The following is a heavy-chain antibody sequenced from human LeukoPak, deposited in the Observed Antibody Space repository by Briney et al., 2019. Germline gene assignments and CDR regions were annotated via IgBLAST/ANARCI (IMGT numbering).Heavy chain of an antibody. Sequence: GGSLRLSCAASGFTFSSYAMTWVRHAPGKGLEWVSTISAGGDTTSYADSVKGHFTISRDNSKNTLYLQMNSLRAEDTAVYYSAKGIYGDYGFFDYWGQGTLVTVSS. D-gene: IGHD4-17*01. V-gene: IGHV3-23*01. CDR1: GFTFSSYA. CDR2: ISAGGDTT. CDR3: AKGIYGDYGFFDY. J-gene: IGHJ4*02.